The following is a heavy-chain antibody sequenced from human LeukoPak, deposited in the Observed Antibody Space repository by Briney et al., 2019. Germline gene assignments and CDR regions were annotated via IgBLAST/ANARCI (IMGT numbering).Heavy chain of an antibody. CDR3: ARGPAPPNPYHYYGMDV. CDR1: GGSFSGYY. D-gene: IGHD1-14*01. Sequence: PSETLSLTCAVSGGSFSGYYWSWIRQSPGKGLEWNGEITHSGSTNYNPSLKSRVTISMDTSKNQFSLKVTSVTAADTAAYHCARGPAPPNPYHYYGMDVWGQGTTVTVSS. J-gene: IGHJ6*02. V-gene: IGHV4-34*01. CDR2: ITHSGST.